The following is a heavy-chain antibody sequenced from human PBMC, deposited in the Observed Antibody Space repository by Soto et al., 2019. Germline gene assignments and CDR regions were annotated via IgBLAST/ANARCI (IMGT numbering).Heavy chain of an antibody. CDR2: ISSSGSTI. V-gene: IGHV3-48*03. CDR3: ARVGGTGTGWFDP. CDR1: GFTFSSCE. D-gene: IGHD1-7*01. J-gene: IGHJ5*02. Sequence: GGSLRLSCAASGFTFSSCEMNWVRQAPGKGLEWVSYISSSGSTIYYADSVKGRFTISRDNAKNSLYLQMNSLRAEDTAVYYCARVGGTGTGWFDPWGQGTLVTVSS.